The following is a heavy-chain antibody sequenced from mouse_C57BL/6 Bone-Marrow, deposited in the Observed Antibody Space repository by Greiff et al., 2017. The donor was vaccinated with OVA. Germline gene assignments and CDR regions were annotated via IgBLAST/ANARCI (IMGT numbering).Heavy chain of an antibody. CDR2: IYPRDGST. CDR1: GYTFTDHT. D-gene: IGHD1-1*01. CDR3: ASQINYYGSTYYAMDY. Sequence: VKLVESDAELVKPGASVKISCKVSGYTFTDHTIHWMKQRPEQGLEWIGYIYPRDGSTKYNEKFKGKATLTADKSSSTAYMQLNSLTSEDSAVYFCASQINYYGSTYYAMDYWGQGTSVTVSS. J-gene: IGHJ4*01. V-gene: IGHV1-78*01.